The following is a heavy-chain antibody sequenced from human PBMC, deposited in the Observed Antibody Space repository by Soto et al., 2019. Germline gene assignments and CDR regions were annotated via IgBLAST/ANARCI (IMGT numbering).Heavy chain of an antibody. V-gene: IGHV3-64D*06. CDR2: ISSNGGST. D-gene: IGHD3-22*01. CDR1: GFTFSSYA. CDR3: VKSGYYDSSGNN. J-gene: IGHJ4*02. Sequence: PGGSLRLSCSASGFTFSSYAMYWVRQAPGKGLEYASAISSNGGSTYYADSVKGRFTISRDNSKNTLYLQMSSLRAEDTAVYYCVKSGYYDSSGNNWGQGTLVTVSS.